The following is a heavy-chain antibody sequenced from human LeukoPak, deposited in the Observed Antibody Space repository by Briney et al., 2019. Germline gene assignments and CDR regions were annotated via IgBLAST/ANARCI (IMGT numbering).Heavy chain of an antibody. D-gene: IGHD3-3*01. J-gene: IGHJ4*02. CDR1: GFTFSSYG. V-gene: IGHV3-33*01. CDR2: IWYDGSNK. CDR3: ARVRPDWRFLEWLSDY. Sequence: HSGGSLRLSCAASGFTFSSYGMHWVRQAPGKGLEWVAVIWYDGSNKYYADSVKGRFTISRDNSKNTLYLQMNSLRAGDTAVYYCARVRPDWRFLEWLSDYWGQGTLVTVSS.